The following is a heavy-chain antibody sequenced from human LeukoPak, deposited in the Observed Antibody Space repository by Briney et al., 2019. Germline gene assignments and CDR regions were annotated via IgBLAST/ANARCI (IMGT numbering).Heavy chain of an antibody. Sequence: SETLSLTCAVCGGSFSGYYWSWTRQPPGKGLEWIGEINHSGSTNYNPSLKSRVTISVDTSKNQFSLKLSSVTAADTAVYYCARGVVVPAASLYYYYGMDVWGQGTTVTVSS. J-gene: IGHJ6*02. V-gene: IGHV4-34*01. CDR1: GGSFSGYY. CDR3: ARGVVVPAASLYYYYGMDV. CDR2: INHSGST. D-gene: IGHD2-2*01.